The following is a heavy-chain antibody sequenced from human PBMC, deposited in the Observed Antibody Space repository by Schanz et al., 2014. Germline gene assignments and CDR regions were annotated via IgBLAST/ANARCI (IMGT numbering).Heavy chain of an antibody. CDR1: GFMFSSYG. CDR2: IGTSGGT. V-gene: IGHV3-NL1*01. J-gene: IGHJ4*02. D-gene: IGHD1-1*01. Sequence: QVQLVESGGGVVQPGRSLRLSCAASGFMFSSYGMHWVRQAPGKGLEWVSTIGTSGGTNYAESVKGRFTISRDNSKNTLYLQMNGLRGEDTAVYYCAKIERNEDWGQGTLVTVSS. CDR3: AKIERNED.